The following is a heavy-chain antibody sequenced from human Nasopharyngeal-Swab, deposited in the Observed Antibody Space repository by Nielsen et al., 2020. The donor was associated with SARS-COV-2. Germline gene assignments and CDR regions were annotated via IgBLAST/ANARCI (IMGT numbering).Heavy chain of an antibody. J-gene: IGHJ6*02. Sequence: GESLKISCAASGFTFSDCYMNWIRQVPGKGLEWVAYISGSGGTVYYADSVKGRFTISRDNAKNSLYLQMNSLRAEDTALYYCAKDLVSSSGGVGYYYYGMDVWGQGTTVTVSS. CDR3: AKDLVSSSGGVGYYYYGMDV. V-gene: IGHV3-11*01. CDR1: GFTFSDCY. D-gene: IGHD3-16*01. CDR2: ISGSGGTV.